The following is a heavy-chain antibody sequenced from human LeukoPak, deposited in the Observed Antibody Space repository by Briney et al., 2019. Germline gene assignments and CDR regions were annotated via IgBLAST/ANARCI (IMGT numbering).Heavy chain of an antibody. D-gene: IGHD5-18*01. Sequence: GVSLRLSCAASGFTFSNYAIHWVRQAPGKGLEWVAVISYDGSNKYYADSVKGRFTISRDNSKNTLDLQMNSLRAEDTAMYYCARGTRGYSYGYSPIDYWGQGTLVTVSS. J-gene: IGHJ4*02. CDR1: GFTFSNYA. CDR2: ISYDGSNK. CDR3: ARGTRGYSYGYSPIDY. V-gene: IGHV3-30-3*01.